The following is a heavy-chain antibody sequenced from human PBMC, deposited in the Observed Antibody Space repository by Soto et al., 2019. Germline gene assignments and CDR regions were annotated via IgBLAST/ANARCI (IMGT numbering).Heavy chain of an antibody. CDR2: IIPILGIA. Sequence: SVKVSCKASGGTFSSHTISWVRQAPGQGLEWMGRIIPILGIANYAQKFQGRVTITADKSTSTAYMELSSLRSEDTAVYYCARDVDTAMAFDYWGQGTLVTVSS. V-gene: IGHV1-69*04. CDR1: GGTFSSHT. J-gene: IGHJ4*02. D-gene: IGHD5-18*01. CDR3: ARDVDTAMAFDY.